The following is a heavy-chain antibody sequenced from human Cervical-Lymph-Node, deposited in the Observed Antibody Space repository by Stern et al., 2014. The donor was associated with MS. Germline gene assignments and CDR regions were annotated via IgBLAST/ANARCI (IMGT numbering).Heavy chain of an antibody. J-gene: IGHJ4*02. D-gene: IGHD6-13*01. CDR3: ARDQGGIAAD. CDR1: GGTFNVDS. CDR2: IMVMFGTT. Sequence: KLVQSGAEVKKPGSSVKVSCKASGGTFNVDSISWVRQAPGQGLEWMGGIMVMFGTTNYAQKFQGRLTTTADESTSTAYMELSSLRYEDTAVYFCARDQGGIAADWGQGTLVIVSS. V-gene: IGHV1-69*01.